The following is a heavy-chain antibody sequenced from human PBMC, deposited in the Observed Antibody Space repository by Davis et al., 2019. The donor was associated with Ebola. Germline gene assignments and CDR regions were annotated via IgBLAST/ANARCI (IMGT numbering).Heavy chain of an antibody. CDR2: IGGSGGST. CDR3: ARVNAVTGYSRFDS. CDR1: GFTFSSYA. J-gene: IGHJ5*01. V-gene: IGHV3-23*01. Sequence: PGGSLRLSCAASGFTFSSYAMSWVRQAPGKGLEWVSAIGGSGGSTYYADSVKGRFTISRDNAKNSLYLRLNSLRAEDTALYHCARVNAVTGYSRFDSWGQGTLVTVSS. D-gene: IGHD3-9*01.